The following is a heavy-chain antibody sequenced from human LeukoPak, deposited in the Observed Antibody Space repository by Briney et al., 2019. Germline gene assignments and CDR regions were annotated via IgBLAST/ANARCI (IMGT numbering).Heavy chain of an antibody. CDR3: ARRRIPSAASPAYYYGMDV. CDR2: IYYSGST. D-gene: IGHD6-13*01. J-gene: IGHJ6*02. V-gene: IGHV4-59*08. CDR1: GGSISSYY. Sequence: SETLSLTCTVSGGSISSYYWSWIRQPPGKGLEWIGYIYYSGSTNYNPSLKSRVTISVDTSKNQFSLKLSSVTAADTAVYYCARRRIPSAASPAYYYGMDVWGQGTTVTVSS.